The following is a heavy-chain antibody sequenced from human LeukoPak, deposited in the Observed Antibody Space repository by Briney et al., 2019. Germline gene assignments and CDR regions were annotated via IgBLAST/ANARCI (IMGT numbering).Heavy chain of an antibody. CDR3: ARALELREDFDY. J-gene: IGHJ4*02. CDR1: GFTFSSYS. Sequence: GGSLRLSCAASGFTFSSYSMNWVRQAPGKGLEWVSSISSSSSYIYYADSVKGRFTISRDNAKNSLYLQMNSLRAEDTAVYYCARALELREDFDYWGQGTLVTVSS. D-gene: IGHD1-7*01. CDR2: ISSSSSYI. V-gene: IGHV3-21*01.